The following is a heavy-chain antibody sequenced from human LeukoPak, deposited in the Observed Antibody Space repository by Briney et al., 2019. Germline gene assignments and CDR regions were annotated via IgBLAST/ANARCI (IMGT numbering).Heavy chain of an antibody. CDR2: IKQDGSER. CDR3: ARDWGAYYHFFDY. J-gene: IGHJ4*02. CDR1: GFSMSVYW. V-gene: IGHV3-7*01. D-gene: IGHD3-22*01. Sequence: PGGSLRLSCEASGFSMSVYWMSWVRQGPGKGLEWVGNIKQDGSERNYVDSVKGRFTISRDNAKKSLYLQMNSLRAEDTAVYYCARDWGAYYHFFDYWGQGTLVTVSS.